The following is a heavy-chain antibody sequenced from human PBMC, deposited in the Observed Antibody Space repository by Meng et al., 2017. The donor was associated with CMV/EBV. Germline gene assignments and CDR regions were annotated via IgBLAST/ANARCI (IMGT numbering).Heavy chain of an antibody. CDR3: ARVGYSNYEPLYYYYGMDV. CDR2: ISSSSSYI. V-gene: IGHV3-21*01. D-gene: IGHD4-11*01. CDR1: GFTFSSYS. J-gene: IGHJ6*02. Sequence: GGSLRLSCAASGFTFSSYSMNWVRQAPGKGLEWVSSISSSSSYIYYADSVKGRSTISRDNAKNSPYLQMNSLRAEDTAVYYCARVGYSNYEPLYYYYGMDVWGQGTTVTVSS.